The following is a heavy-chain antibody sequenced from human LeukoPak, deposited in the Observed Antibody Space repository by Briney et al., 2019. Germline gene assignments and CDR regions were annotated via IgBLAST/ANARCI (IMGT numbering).Heavy chain of an antibody. CDR2: IYYSGST. J-gene: IGHJ3*01. CDR3: AREGRVVPAARL. CDR1: GGSISSGGYY. D-gene: IGHD2-2*01. V-gene: IGHV4-30-4*01. Sequence: SETLSLTCTVSGGSISSGGYYWSWIRQPPGKGLEWIGYIYYSGSTYYNPSLKSRVTISVDTSKNQFSLKLSSVTAADTAVYYCAREGRVVPAARLWGQGTMVTVSS.